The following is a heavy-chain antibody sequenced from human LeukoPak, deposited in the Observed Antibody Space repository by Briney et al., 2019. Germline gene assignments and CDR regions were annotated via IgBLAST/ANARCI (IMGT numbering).Heavy chain of an antibody. J-gene: IGHJ6*03. V-gene: IGHV4-38-2*02. CDR1: GYSISSGYY. CDR2: IYHSGST. CDR3: ARVVAAALDYYYMDV. D-gene: IGHD6-13*01. Sequence: SETLSLTCTVSGYSISSGYYWGWIRQPPVKGLEWIGSIYHSGSTYYNPSLKSRVTISVDTSKNQFSLKLSSVTAADTAVYYCARVVAAALDYYYMDVWGKGTTVTVSS.